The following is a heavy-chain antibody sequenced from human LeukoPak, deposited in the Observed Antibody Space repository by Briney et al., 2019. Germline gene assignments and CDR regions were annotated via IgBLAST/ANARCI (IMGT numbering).Heavy chain of an antibody. CDR1: GYTFTSYY. CDR3: ARAKAAAGTGYYFDY. Sequence: ASVKVSCKASGYTFTSYYMHWVRQAPGQGLEWMGIINPSGGSTSYAQKFQGRVTMTGDTSTSTVYMELSSLRSEDTAVYYCARAKAAAGTGYYFDYWGQGTLVTVSS. CDR2: INPSGGST. D-gene: IGHD6-13*01. V-gene: IGHV1-46*01. J-gene: IGHJ4*02.